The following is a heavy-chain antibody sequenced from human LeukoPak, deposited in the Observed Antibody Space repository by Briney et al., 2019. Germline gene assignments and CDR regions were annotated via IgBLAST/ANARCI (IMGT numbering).Heavy chain of an antibody. CDR2: IYHSGST. CDR1: GYSISSGYY. CDR3: ARENYYNTSGVTDY. V-gene: IGHV4-38-2*02. D-gene: IGHD3-22*01. Sequence: SETLSLTCTVSGYSISSGYYWGWIRQPPGKGLEWIGSIYHSGSTYYNPSLKSRVTISVDTSKNQFSPKLSSVTAADTAVYYCARENYYNTSGVTDYWGQGTLVTVSS. J-gene: IGHJ4*02.